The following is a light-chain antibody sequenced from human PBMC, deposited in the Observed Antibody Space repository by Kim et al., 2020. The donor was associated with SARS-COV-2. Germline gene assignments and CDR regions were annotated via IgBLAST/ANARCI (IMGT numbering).Light chain of an antibody. CDR2: DVS. Sequence: QSALTQPASVSGSPGQSITISCTGTSSDVGGYNYVSWYQQHPGKAPKLMIYDVSNRPSGVSNRFSGSKSGNTASLTISGLQAEDEADYYCSSYTSSNAPVVIGGGAQLTVL. CDR3: SSYTSSNAPVV. J-gene: IGLJ2*01. V-gene: IGLV2-14*03. CDR1: SSDVGGYNY.